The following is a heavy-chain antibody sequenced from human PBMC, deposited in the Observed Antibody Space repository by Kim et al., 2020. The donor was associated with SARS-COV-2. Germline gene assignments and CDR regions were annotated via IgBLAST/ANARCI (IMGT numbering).Heavy chain of an antibody. CDR1: GFTFRNYA. CDR3: ARDCGKSCYPNGAYSFYKYMDV. V-gene: IGHV3-48*03. CDR2: INGSGSII. J-gene: IGHJ6*03. Sequence: GGSLRLSCAASGFTFRNYALHWVRQAPGKGLEWVSYINGSGSIIYYADSVKGRFSISRDNAKNSLYLQMNSLRAEDTAVYYCARDCGKSCYPNGAYSFYKYMDVWGRGTTVTVSS. D-gene: IGHD2-2*01.